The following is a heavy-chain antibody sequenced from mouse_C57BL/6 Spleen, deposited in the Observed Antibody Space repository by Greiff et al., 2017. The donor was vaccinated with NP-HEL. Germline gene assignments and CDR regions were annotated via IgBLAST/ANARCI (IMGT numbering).Heavy chain of an antibody. CDR2: IDPSDSYT. Sequence: QVQLQQPGAELVKPGASVKLSCKASGYTFTSYWMQWVKQRPGQGLEWIGEIDPSDSYTNYNQKFKGKATLTVDTSSSTAYMQLSSLTSEDSAVYYCARPITTVVADYFDYWGQGTTLTVSS. D-gene: IGHD1-1*01. CDR3: ARPITTVVADYFDY. J-gene: IGHJ2*01. V-gene: IGHV1-50*01. CDR1: GYTFTSYW.